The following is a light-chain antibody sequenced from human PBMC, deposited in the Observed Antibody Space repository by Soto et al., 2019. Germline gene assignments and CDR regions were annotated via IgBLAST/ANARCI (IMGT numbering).Light chain of an antibody. Sequence: DVVMTQSPLSLPVTLGQPASISCRASRSLIYTDGNTYLNWFHQRPGQSPRRLFSKVSNRDSGVPDRFSGSESRTDFTLKISRVEAEDVGLYYCMQGTHWPYTLGQGTKLEIK. CDR1: RSLIYTDGNTY. J-gene: IGKJ2*01. CDR3: MQGTHWPYT. CDR2: KVS. V-gene: IGKV2-30*01.